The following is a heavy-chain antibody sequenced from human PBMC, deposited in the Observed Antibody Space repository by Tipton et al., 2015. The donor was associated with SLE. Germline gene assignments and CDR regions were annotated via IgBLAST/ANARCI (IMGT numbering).Heavy chain of an antibody. D-gene: IGHD1-7*01. V-gene: IGHV4-34*09. J-gene: IGHJ6*03. CDR2: VYHTGNT. Sequence: TLSLTCAVYGGSFSGHYWSWIRQPPGKGLEWIGTVYHTGNTYYNPSLKSRVTISVDTSKNQFSLKLSSVTAADTAVYYCARDLSAKNSYYYYYMDVWGKGTTVTVSS. CDR3: ARDLSAKNSYYYYYMDV. CDR1: GGSFSGHY.